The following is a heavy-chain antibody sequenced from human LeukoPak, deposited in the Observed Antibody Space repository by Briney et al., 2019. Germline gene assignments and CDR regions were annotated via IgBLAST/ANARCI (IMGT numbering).Heavy chain of an antibody. V-gene: IGHV3-48*01. Sequence: PGGPLRLSCAASGFTFSTYNMNWVRQAPGGGLEWLSYIHVGGTIIYSADSVKGRFTISRDNAKSSLYLQMNSLRAEDTAVYYCTRDSGTAYAMDVWGQGTTVTVS. CDR3: TRDSGTAYAMDV. D-gene: IGHD2-21*01. J-gene: IGHJ6*02. CDR1: GFTFSTYN. CDR2: IHVGGTII.